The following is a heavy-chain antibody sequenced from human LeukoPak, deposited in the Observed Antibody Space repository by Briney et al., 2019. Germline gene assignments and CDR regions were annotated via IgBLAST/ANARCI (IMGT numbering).Heavy chain of an antibody. V-gene: IGHV4-34*01. CDR3: ARLGLGYYYLLYYFDY. J-gene: IGHJ4*02. CDR2: INHSGST. D-gene: IGHD3-22*01. Sequence: SETLSLTCAVYGGSFSGYYWSWIRQPPGKGLEWIGEINHSGSTNYNPSLKSRVTISVDTSKNQFSLKLSSVTAADTAVYYCARLGLGYYYLLYYFDYWGQGTLVTVSS. CDR1: GGSFSGYY.